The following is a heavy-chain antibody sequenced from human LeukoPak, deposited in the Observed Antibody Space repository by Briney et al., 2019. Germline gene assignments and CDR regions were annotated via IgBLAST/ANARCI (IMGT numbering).Heavy chain of an antibody. CDR3: ARRAYDSSGYYLFDY. V-gene: IGHV4-38-2*02. D-gene: IGHD3-22*01. CDR1: GYSISSGYY. J-gene: IGHJ4*02. Sequence: PSETLSLTCTVSGYSISSGYYWGWIRQPPGKGLEWIGSIYYSGSTYYNPSLKSRVTISVDTSKNQFSLKLSSVTAADTAVYYCARRAYDSSGYYLFDYWGQGTLVTVSS. CDR2: IYYSGST.